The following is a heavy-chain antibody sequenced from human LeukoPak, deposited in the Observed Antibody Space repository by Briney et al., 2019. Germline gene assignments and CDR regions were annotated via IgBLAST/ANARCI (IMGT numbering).Heavy chain of an antibody. CDR3: ARDCSGGSCYGAFDI. V-gene: IGHV4-30-4*01. Sequence: SETLSLTCTVSGASIRSGDYYWSWIRQPPGKGLEWIGYIYDSGSTYYNPSLKSRITISVDTSENRFSLKLSSVTATDTAVYYCARDCSGGSCYGAFDIWGQGTMATVSS. CDR1: GASIRSGDYY. CDR2: IYDSGST. J-gene: IGHJ3*02. D-gene: IGHD2-15*01.